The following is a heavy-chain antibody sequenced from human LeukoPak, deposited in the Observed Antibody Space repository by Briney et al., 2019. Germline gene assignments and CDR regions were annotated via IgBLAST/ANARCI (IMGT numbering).Heavy chain of an antibody. CDR3: EWGRSGHYRSRWGFAFDL. V-gene: IGHV4-59*11. D-gene: IGHD3-22*01. Sequence: PSETLSLTCSVSGGSITDHYWSWIRQSPGKGLDYVGYFYFTGDTNYPSSVNRRVTILVDTSKNQFSLRLSSVTAADTALYYCEWGRSGHYRSRWGFAFDLWGQGTFVTVSS. CDR1: GGSITDHY. CDR2: FYFTGDT. J-gene: IGHJ3*01.